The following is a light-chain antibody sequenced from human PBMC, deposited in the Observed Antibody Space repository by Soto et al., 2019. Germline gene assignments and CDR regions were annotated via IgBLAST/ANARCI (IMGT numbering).Light chain of an antibody. Sequence: DIHMTQSPSSLSASVGDRVTIPXRASQSISPYFNWHQQKRGXPPNXXXNVXSTLRSGVPSRFSGSGSGTDFNLPINSLQPEYFATYFCQQSFTTPLTFGGGTKVDIK. CDR2: VXS. J-gene: IGKJ4*01. CDR3: QQSFTTPLT. CDR1: QSISPY. V-gene: IGKV1-39*01.